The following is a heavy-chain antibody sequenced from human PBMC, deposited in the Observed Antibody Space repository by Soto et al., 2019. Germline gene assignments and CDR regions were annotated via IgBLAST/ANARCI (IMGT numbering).Heavy chain of an antibody. V-gene: IGHV3-7*01. CDR1: GFTFSNYW. D-gene: IGHD5-18*01. Sequence: GGSLRLSCAASGFTFSNYWMSWVRQAPGKGLEWVANIKKDGSDKNYVDSVEGRFSIFRDNAKNSLYLQMYGLRAEDTAVYYCARDLGTALVGFDYGMDVWGQGTTVTVSS. CDR3: ARDLGTALVGFDYGMDV. CDR2: IKKDGSDK. J-gene: IGHJ6*02.